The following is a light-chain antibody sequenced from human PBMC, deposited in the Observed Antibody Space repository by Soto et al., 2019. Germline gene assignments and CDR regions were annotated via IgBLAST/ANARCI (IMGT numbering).Light chain of an antibody. V-gene: IGKV3D-20*02. Sequence: EIVLTQSPGTLSLSPGERATLSCRASQSVSSSHLAWYQQKAGQPPRLLLSGTSNRATAIPDRFSGSGCGTNFTLTTSSLEHEDVALYYCQQRSNWTPITFGEGTRLE. CDR3: QQRSNWTPIT. CDR1: QSVSSSH. J-gene: IGKJ5*01. CDR2: GTS.